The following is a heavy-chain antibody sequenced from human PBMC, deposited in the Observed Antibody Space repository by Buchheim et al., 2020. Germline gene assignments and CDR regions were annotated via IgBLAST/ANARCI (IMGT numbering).Heavy chain of an antibody. Sequence: QVQLVESGGGVVQPGRSLRLSCAASGFTFSSYGMHWVRQAPGKGLEWVAVISYDGSNKYYADSVKGRFTISRDNSKNTLYLQMNSLRAEDTAVYYCAKERDIVVVVAATKFGRRWNYGMDVWGQGTT. V-gene: IGHV3-30*18. CDR1: GFTFSSYG. CDR3: AKERDIVVVVAATKFGRRWNYGMDV. J-gene: IGHJ6*02. D-gene: IGHD2-15*01. CDR2: ISYDGSNK.